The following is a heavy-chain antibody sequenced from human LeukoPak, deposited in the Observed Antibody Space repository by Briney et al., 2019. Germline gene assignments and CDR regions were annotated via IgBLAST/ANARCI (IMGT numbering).Heavy chain of an antibody. D-gene: IGHD3-22*01. CDR3: AREKIGYYDGSGRGWFDP. CDR2: IYTSGST. V-gene: IGHV4-61*02. CDR1: GGSISSGSYN. J-gene: IGHJ5*02. Sequence: SQTLSLTCTVSGGSISSGSYNWSWIRQPAGKGLEWIGLIYTSGSTNYNPYLKSRVTISVDTSKKQFSLKLSSVTAADTAVYYCAREKIGYYDGSGRGWFDPWGQGTLVTVSS.